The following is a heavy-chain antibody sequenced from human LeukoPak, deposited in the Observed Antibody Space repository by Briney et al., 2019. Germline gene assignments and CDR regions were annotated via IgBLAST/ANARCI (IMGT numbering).Heavy chain of an antibody. Sequence: EASVKVSCKASGYTFTRYDINWVRQATGQGLEWMGWMNPKSGNTGHAQKFQGRVTITRDTSISTVYMELSSLRSEDTAVHFCARVDGSPDYWGQGTLVTVSS. J-gene: IGHJ4*02. CDR2: MNPKSGNT. CDR1: GYTFTRYD. D-gene: IGHD2-15*01. CDR3: ARVDGSPDY. V-gene: IGHV1-8*03.